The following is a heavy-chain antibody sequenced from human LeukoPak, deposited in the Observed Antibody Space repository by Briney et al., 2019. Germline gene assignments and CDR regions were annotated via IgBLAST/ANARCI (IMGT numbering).Heavy chain of an antibody. CDR3: ARYMVVAATFDY. J-gene: IGHJ4*02. Sequence: PSETLSLTCTVSGGSISSSSYYWGWIRQPPGKGLEWLGSIYYSGSTYYNPSLKSRVTISVDTSKNQFSLKLSSVTAADTAVYYCARYMVVAATFDYWGQGTLVTVSS. CDR2: IYYSGST. D-gene: IGHD2-15*01. CDR1: GGSISSSSYY. V-gene: IGHV4-39*01.